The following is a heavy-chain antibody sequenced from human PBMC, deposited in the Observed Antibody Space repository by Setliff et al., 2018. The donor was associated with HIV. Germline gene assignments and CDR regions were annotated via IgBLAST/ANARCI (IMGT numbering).Heavy chain of an antibody. CDR2: ITDSGDST. D-gene: IGHD3-22*01. V-gene: IGHV3-23*01. Sequence: GGSLRLSCAASGFTFATYAMNWVRQAPGKGLEWVSTITDSGDSTYYADSVKGRFTISRDNSKNTLYLQMNSLTDADTALYYCVKVPGSGIVRYFDYWGQGTLGTVPQ. J-gene: IGHJ4*02. CDR3: VKVPGSGIVRYFDY. CDR1: GFTFATYA.